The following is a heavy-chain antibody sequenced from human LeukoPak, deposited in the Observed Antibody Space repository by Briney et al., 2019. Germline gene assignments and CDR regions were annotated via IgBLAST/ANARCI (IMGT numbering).Heavy chain of an antibody. Sequence: PGGSLRLSRAASGFTFSSYSMNWVRQAPGKGLEWVSSISSSSSYIYYADSVKGRFTISRDNAKNSLYLQMNSLRAEDTAVYYCARDLPAWHHFDYWGQGTLVTVSS. J-gene: IGHJ4*02. CDR3: ARDLPAWHHFDY. CDR1: GFTFSSYS. V-gene: IGHV3-21*01. D-gene: IGHD5-12*01. CDR2: ISSSSSYI.